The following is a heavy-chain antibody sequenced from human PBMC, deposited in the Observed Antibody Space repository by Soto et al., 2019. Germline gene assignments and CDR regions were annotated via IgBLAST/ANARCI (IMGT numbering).Heavy chain of an antibody. J-gene: IGHJ6*02. Sequence: EVQLVESGGGLVQPGGSLRLSCAASGFTFSVYWMHWVRQAPGKGLVWVSRIDSDGSTTSYADSVKGRFTISRDNAKSTLYVPMNRLRAEDTAVYYCARPGYSNYGPGVDVWGQGTTVTVSS. CDR2: IDSDGSTT. D-gene: IGHD4-4*01. CDR1: GFTFSVYW. CDR3: ARPGYSNYGPGVDV. V-gene: IGHV3-74*01.